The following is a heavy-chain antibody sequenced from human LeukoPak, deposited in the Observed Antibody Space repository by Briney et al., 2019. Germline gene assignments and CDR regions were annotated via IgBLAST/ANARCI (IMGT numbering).Heavy chain of an antibody. J-gene: IGHJ5*02. CDR1: GGSISSSSYY. Sequence: PSETLSLTCTVSGGSISSSSYYWGWIRQPPGKGLEWIGEIDHSGSTNYNPSLKSRVTISVDTSKNQFSLKLSSVTAADTAVYYCARRPALKLLWFGELLAWFDPWGQGTLVTVSS. V-gene: IGHV4-39*07. CDR2: IDHSGST. CDR3: ARRPALKLLWFGELLAWFDP. D-gene: IGHD3-10*01.